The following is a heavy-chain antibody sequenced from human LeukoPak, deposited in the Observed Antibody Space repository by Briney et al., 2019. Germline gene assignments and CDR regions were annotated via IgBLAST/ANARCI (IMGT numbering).Heavy chain of an antibody. J-gene: IGHJ5*02. D-gene: IGHD1-26*01. CDR1: RFTFRSYG. CDR2: ISSGGTYI. V-gene: IGHV3-21*01. CDR3: ARDAGRSYQRTGWFDP. Sequence: PGGSLRLSCAASRFTFRSYGMLWVRQAPGKGLEWVSSISSGGTYIYYADSMRGRFTISRDNAKNSLYLQMNSLRDDDTAVYYCARDAGRSYQRTGWFDPWGQGTLVTVSS.